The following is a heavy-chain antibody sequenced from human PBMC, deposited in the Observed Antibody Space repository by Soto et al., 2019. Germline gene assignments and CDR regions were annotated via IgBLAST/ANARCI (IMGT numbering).Heavy chain of an antibody. D-gene: IGHD1-1*01. CDR1: GFTFSNYW. CDR2: IKEDGSEK. Sequence: EVQLVESGGGLVQPGGSLRLSCAASGFTFSNYWMSWVRQSPGKGLEWVANIKEDGSEKYYVDSVKGRFTISGDNAKNSLYLQMNSLRAEDTAVYYCAARRRTDYGDYWGQGTLLTVSS. CDR3: AARRRTDYGDY. V-gene: IGHV3-7*01. J-gene: IGHJ4*02.